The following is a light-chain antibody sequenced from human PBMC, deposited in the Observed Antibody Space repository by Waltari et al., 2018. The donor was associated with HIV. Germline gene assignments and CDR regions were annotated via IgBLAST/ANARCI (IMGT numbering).Light chain of an antibody. CDR1: SANIGAGYH. CDR2: GNS. J-gene: IGLJ2*01. CDR3: QSYDSSLSGVV. V-gene: IGLV1-40*01. Sequence: QSVLTQPTSVSGAPGQRVTISCTGGSANIGAGYHVHWYQQLPGTAPKLLIYGNSNRPSGVPDRFSGSKSGTSASLAITGLQAEDEADYYCQSYDSSLSGVVFGGGTKLTVL.